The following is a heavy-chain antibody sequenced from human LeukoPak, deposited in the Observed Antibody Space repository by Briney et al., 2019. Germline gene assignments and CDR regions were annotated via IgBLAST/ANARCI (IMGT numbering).Heavy chain of an antibody. CDR3: ARAVYYDFWSGHGRYFDY. CDR2: LFDSGNT. J-gene: IGHJ4*02. Sequence: SETLSLTCIVSGGSISSRSYYWDWIRQPPGKGLEWIGNLFDSGNTHYNPSLRSRLTMSVDTSKNQFSLKLSSVTAADTAVYYCARAVYYDFWSGHGRYFDYWGQGTLVTVSS. V-gene: IGHV4-39*07. CDR1: GGSISSRSYY. D-gene: IGHD3-3*01.